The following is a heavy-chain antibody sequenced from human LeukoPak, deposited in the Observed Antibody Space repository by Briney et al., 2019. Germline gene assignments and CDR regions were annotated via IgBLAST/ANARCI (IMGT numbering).Heavy chain of an antibody. Sequence: PSETLSLTCTVSGYSISSGYYWGWIRQPPGKGLEGFGSIYHVGTTYYTPSLKSRVSISVDTSKIQFSLKLSSVTAADTAVYYCARVTNFGGSSPNDAFDIWGQGTMVTVSS. CDR2: IYHVGTT. V-gene: IGHV4-38-2*02. D-gene: IGHD4-23*01. CDR3: ARVTNFGGSSPNDAFDI. J-gene: IGHJ3*02. CDR1: GYSISSGYY.